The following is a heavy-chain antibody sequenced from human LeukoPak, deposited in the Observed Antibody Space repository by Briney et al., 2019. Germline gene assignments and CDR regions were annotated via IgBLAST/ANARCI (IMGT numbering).Heavy chain of an antibody. V-gene: IGHV4-34*01. J-gene: IGHJ5*02. CDR2: INHSGSA. CDR3: ARSAGYSSA. Sequence: SETLSLTCAVYGGSFSGYYWSWIRQPPGKGLEWIGEINHSGSANYNSSLKSRVTLSIDTSKYQFSLILSSVTAADTAVYYCARSAGYSSAWGQGTRVTVSS. CDR1: GGSFSGYY. D-gene: IGHD6-19*01.